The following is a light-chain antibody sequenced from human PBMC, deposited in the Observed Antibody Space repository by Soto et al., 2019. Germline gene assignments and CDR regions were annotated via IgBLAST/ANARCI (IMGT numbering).Light chain of an antibody. J-gene: IGLJ2*01. CDR1: SSDIGVYNY. CDR3: SSYTSSSTLVV. V-gene: IGLV2-14*01. Sequence: QSALTQPASVSGSPGQSITISCTRTSSDIGVYNYVSWYQQHPGKAPKLMIYEVSNRPSGVSNRFSGSKSGNTASLTISGLQAEDEADYYCSSYTSSSTLVVFGGGTKLTVL. CDR2: EVS.